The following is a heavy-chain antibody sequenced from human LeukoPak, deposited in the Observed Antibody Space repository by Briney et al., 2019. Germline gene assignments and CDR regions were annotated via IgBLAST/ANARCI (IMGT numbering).Heavy chain of an antibody. CDR3: AKDLYYYDSSGYYDY. Sequence: GGSLRLSCAASGFTFSSYAMSWVRQARGKGLEWVSAISGSGGSTYYADSVKGRFTISRDNSKNTLYLQMNSLRAEDTAVYYCAKDLYYYDSSGYYDYWGQGTLVTVSS. CDR2: ISGSGGST. CDR1: GFTFSSYA. J-gene: IGHJ4*02. V-gene: IGHV3-23*01. D-gene: IGHD3-22*01.